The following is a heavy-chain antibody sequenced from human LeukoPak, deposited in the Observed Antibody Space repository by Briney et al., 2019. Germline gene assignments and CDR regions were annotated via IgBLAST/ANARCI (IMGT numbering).Heavy chain of an antibody. CDR1: GFTFSSYG. CDR2: IRYDGSNK. J-gene: IGHJ4*02. V-gene: IGHV3-30*02. D-gene: IGHD5-18*01. Sequence: GGSLRLSCAASGFTFSSYGMHWVRQAPGKGLEWVAFIRYDGSNKYYADSVKGRFTISRDNSKNTLYLQMNSLRAEDTAVYYCAKDIFEDTVGGLPQSPIDYWGQGTLVTVSS. CDR3: AKDIFEDTVGGLPQSPIDY.